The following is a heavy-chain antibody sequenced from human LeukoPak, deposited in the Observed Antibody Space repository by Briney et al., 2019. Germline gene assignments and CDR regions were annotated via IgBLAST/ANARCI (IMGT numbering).Heavy chain of an antibody. Sequence: PGGSLSLSCAASRFTVSSNYMNWVRQAPGKGLEWVSVIYSGGSTYYADSVKGRFTISRDNSKNTPYLQMNSLRAEDTAVYYCARVIYYDSSSYAPLGYWGQGTLVTVSS. D-gene: IGHD3-22*01. CDR3: ARVIYYDSSSYAPLGY. CDR2: IYSGGST. J-gene: IGHJ4*02. CDR1: RFTVSSNY. V-gene: IGHV3-53*05.